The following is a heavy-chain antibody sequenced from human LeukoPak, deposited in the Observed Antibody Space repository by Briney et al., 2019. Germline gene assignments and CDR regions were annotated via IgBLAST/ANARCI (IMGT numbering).Heavy chain of an antibody. V-gene: IGHV4-4*07. Sequence: SETLSLTCTVSGGSISSYYWSWIRQPAGKGLGWIGRIYTSGSTNYNPSLKSRVTMSVDTSKNQFSLKLSSVTAADTAVYYCARVDTAMVSQAFDIWGQGTMVTVSS. D-gene: IGHD5-18*01. CDR1: GGSISSYY. J-gene: IGHJ3*02. CDR2: IYTSGST. CDR3: ARVDTAMVSQAFDI.